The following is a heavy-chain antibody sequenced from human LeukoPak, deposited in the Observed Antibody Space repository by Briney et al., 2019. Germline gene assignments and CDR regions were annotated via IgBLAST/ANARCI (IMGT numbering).Heavy chain of an antibody. CDR1: GGSISSYY. CDR3: ARPGTTGTRGAFDI. CDR2: IYTSGST. J-gene: IGHJ3*02. V-gene: IGHV4-4*07. Sequence: SETLSLTCSVSGGSISSYYWSWIRQPAGKGLEWIGRIYTSGSTNYNPSLTSRVTMTVDTSKNQFSLKMTSMTAADTAVYYCARPGTTGTRGAFDIWGQGTMVTVSS. D-gene: IGHD1-1*01.